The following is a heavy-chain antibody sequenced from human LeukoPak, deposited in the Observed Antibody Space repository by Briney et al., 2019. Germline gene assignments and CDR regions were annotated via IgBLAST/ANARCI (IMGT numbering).Heavy chain of an antibody. Sequence: ASVKVSCKASGHAFTGYYMHWVRQAPGQGLEWMGWINPNSGGTNYAQKFQGRVTMTRDTSISTAYMELSRLRSDDTAVYYCVKGSLGGFVDYWGQGTLVTVSS. J-gene: IGHJ4*02. CDR3: VKGSLGGFVDY. CDR2: INPNSGGT. CDR1: GHAFTGYY. D-gene: IGHD1-26*01. V-gene: IGHV1-2*02.